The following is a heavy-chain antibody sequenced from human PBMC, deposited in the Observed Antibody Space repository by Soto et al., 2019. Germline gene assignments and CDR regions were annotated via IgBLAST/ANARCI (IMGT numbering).Heavy chain of an antibody. CDR1: GGSIFSHL. J-gene: IGHJ3*02. CDR3: AREGPLSGDAFDI. V-gene: IGHV4-59*11. CDR2: VSHSGST. D-gene: IGHD3-16*01. Sequence: SETLSLTCTVSGGSIFSHLWSWIRQPPGKGLEWIGYVSHSGSTTHNPSLKSRVTISLDTSQNQVSLQLRSVTAADTAVYYCAREGPLSGDAFDIWGRGTKVTVS.